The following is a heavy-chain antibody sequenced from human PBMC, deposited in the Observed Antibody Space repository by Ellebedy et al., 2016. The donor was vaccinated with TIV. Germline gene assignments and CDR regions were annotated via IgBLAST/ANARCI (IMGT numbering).Heavy chain of an antibody. J-gene: IGHJ4*02. Sequence: SVKVSXXASGGTFSSYAISWVRQAPGQGLEWMGGIIPIFGTANYAQKFQGRVTITADESTSTAYMELSSLRSEDTAVYYCARGVPYSSGWYTFDYWGQGTLVTVSS. D-gene: IGHD6-19*01. V-gene: IGHV1-69*13. CDR3: ARGVPYSSGWYTFDY. CDR2: IIPIFGTA. CDR1: GGTFSSYA.